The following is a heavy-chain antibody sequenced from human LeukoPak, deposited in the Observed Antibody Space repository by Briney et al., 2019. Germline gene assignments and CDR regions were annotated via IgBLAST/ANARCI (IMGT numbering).Heavy chain of an antibody. D-gene: IGHD4-23*01. CDR1: GGSISSTIYY. V-gene: IGHV4-39*02. Sequence: SETLSLTCTVSGGSISSTIYYWGWIRQPPGKGLEWIGSICYSGSTYYNPSLKSPVTMSVDTSQNQLSLKLSSVTAADTAVYFCAREGYGGNYGFDYWGQGILVTVSS. CDR3: AREGYGGNYGFDY. J-gene: IGHJ4*02. CDR2: ICYSGST.